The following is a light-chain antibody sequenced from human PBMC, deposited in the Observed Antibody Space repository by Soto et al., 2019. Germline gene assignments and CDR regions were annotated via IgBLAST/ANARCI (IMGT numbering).Light chain of an antibody. J-gene: IGKJ1*01. CDR3: QQYSNWPRT. Sequence: EIVMTQSPATLSVFPGERATLSCSASQSVGTTLALYQQKPGQAPRLLFHVASPRATGVPARFSVSGSGTDFTLTISSLQSEDFAVYYCQQYSNWPRTFGQGTKVEIK. CDR1: QSVGTT. CDR2: VAS. V-gene: IGKV3-15*01.